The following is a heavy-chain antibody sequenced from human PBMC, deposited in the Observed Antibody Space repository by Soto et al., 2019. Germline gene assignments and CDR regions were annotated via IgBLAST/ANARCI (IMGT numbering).Heavy chain of an antibody. D-gene: IGHD3-3*01. Sequence: GESLKISCKGSVYSFTSYWIGWVRQMPGKGLEWMGIIYPGDSETRYSPSFQGQVTISADKSISTAYLQWSSLKASDTAMYYCARRTDFWSGYHDYWGQGTLVPSPQ. V-gene: IGHV5-51*01. CDR1: VYSFTSYW. CDR3: ARRTDFWSGYHDY. CDR2: IYPGDSET. J-gene: IGHJ4*02.